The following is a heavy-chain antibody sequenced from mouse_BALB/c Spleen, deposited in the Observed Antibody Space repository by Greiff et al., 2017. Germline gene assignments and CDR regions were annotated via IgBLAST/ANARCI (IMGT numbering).Heavy chain of an antibody. CDR2: ISTYNSNT. CDR3: ASDYSGGWFAY. J-gene: IGHJ3*01. V-gene: IGHV1-67*01. Sequence: QVPVKQSGPGVVRPGVSVKISCKGSGYTFTDYAMHWVKQSHAKSLEWIGVISTYNSNTNYNQKCKGKATMTVDKSSSTADMELARLTSEDSAIYYGASDYSGGWFAYWGQGTLVTVSA. D-gene: IGHD1-1*01. CDR1: GYTFTDYA.